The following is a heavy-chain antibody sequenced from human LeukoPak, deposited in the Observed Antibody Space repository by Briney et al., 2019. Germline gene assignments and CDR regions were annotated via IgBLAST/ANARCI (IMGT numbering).Heavy chain of an antibody. CDR2: ISAYNGNT. CDR3: ARESCTGGTCYFDDY. J-gene: IGHJ4*02. D-gene: IGHD2-15*01. Sequence: ASVKVSCKASGYTFTSYGISWVRQAPGQGLEWMGWISAYNGNTNYAQKLQGRVTMTTDTSTSTAYMELRSLRSDDTAVYYCARESCTGGTCYFDDYWGQGTLVTVSS. CDR1: GYTFTSYG. V-gene: IGHV1-18*01.